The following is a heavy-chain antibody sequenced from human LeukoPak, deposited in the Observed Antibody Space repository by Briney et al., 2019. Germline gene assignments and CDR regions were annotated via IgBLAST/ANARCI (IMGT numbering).Heavy chain of an antibody. D-gene: IGHD2-21*01. CDR3: ARSPIASLDYYGMDV. CDR2: ISAYNGNT. J-gene: IGHJ6*02. Sequence: GASVKVSCKASGYTFTSYGISWVRQAPGQGLEWMGWISAYNGNTNYAQKLQGRVTMTTDTSTSTAYMELRSLRSDDTAVYYCARSPIASLDYYGMDVWGQGTTVTVSS. V-gene: IGHV1-18*01. CDR1: GYTFTSYG.